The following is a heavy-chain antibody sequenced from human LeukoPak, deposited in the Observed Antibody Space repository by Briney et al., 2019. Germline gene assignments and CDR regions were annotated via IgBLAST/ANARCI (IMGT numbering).Heavy chain of an antibody. Sequence: KPSETLSLTCAVYGGSFSGYYWSWIRQPPGKGLEWIGEINHSGSTNYNPSLKSRVTISVDTSKNQFSLKLSSVTAADTAVYYCARDGTFHRLRELPWAHLNAFDIWGQGTMVTVSS. CDR1: GGSFSGYY. J-gene: IGHJ3*02. D-gene: IGHD3-10*01. CDR2: INHSGST. V-gene: IGHV4-34*01. CDR3: ARDGTFHRLRELPWAHLNAFDI.